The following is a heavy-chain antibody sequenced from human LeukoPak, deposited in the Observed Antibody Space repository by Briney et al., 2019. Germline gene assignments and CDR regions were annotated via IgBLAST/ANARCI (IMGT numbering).Heavy chain of an antibody. CDR3: AKARILGHYFDC. J-gene: IGHJ4*01. CDR1: GFTFSSYG. Sequence: GGSLRLSCAASGFTFSSYGMHWVRQAPGKGLEWVAVISYDGSNKYYADSVKGRFTISRDNSKNTLYLQMNSLRAEDTAVYYCAKARILGHYFDCWGPGPLVTLSS. V-gene: IGHV3-30*18. CDR2: ISYDGSNK. D-gene: IGHD1-26*01.